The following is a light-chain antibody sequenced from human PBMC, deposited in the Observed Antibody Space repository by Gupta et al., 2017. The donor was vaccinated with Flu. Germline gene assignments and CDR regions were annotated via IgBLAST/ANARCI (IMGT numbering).Light chain of an antibody. J-gene: IGLJ2*01. CDR2: QDN. Sequence: SYELTQPPSESVSPGHTASITCSGEKLGDKYGCWYQQKPGQTPVLVIYQDNKRPLGVPERFSGSNSGNTATLVISGTQAMDEDDYYCQACDSNTDLVVFGGGTKLTVL. V-gene: IGLV3-1*01. CDR3: QACDSNTDLVV. CDR1: KLGDKY.